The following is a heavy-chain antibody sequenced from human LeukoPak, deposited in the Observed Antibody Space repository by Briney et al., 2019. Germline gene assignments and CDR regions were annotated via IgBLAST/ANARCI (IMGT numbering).Heavy chain of an antibody. CDR1: GFTFSSYG. D-gene: IGHD3-10*01. V-gene: IGHV3-30*18. CDR3: AKAEYYYGSGPGNYYMDV. J-gene: IGHJ6*03. CDR2: ISYDGSNK. Sequence: PGRSLRLSCAASGFTFSSYGMHWVRQAPGKGLEWVAVISYDGSNKYYADSVKGRLTISRDNSKNTLYLQMNSLRAEDTAVYYCAKAEYYYGSGPGNYYMDVWGKGTTVTVSS.